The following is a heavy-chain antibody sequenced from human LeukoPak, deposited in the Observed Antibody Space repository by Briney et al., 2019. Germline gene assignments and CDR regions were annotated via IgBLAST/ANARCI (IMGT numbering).Heavy chain of an antibody. D-gene: IGHD6-13*01. CDR2: IHSGGST. CDR3: ARGIADPYSFDS. V-gene: IGHV4-59*01. J-gene: IGHJ4*02. Sequence: PSETLSLTCTVSGGSISGYYWTWIRQPPGKGLEWIGNIHSGGSTNYHPSLKSRVTLSLDTSKEQFSLRLTSVTAADTAVYYCARGIADPYSFDSWGQGTLVTVSS. CDR1: GGSISGYY.